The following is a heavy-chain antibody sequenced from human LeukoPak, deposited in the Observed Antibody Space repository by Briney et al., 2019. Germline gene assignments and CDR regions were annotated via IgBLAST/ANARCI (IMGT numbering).Heavy chain of an antibody. CDR3: ARDFSAAFDI. D-gene: IGHD2/OR15-2a*01. CDR1: GGSFGNYY. CDR2: VYDSGTT. V-gene: IGHV4-59*01. Sequence: SETLSLTCTVSGGSFGNYYWSWIRQPPGKGLEWIAYVYDSGTTNYNPSLKSRVTISVDTSKNQFSLKLSSVTAADTAVYYCARDFSAAFDIWGQGTMVTVSS. J-gene: IGHJ3*02.